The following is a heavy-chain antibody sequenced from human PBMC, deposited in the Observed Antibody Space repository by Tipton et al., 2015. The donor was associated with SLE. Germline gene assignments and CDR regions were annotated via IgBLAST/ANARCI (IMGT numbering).Heavy chain of an antibody. Sequence: GSLRLSCAASGFTFSDYYMSWIRQAPGKGLEWVSTIIGSGGSTYYADSVKGRFTISRDNSKNTLYLQMNSLRAEDTAVYYCAKGDYYDSSAYVDYWGQGTLVTVSS. CDR2: IIGSGGST. CDR3: AKGDYYDSSAYVDY. V-gene: IGHV3-23*01. J-gene: IGHJ4*02. CDR1: GFTFSDYY. D-gene: IGHD3-22*01.